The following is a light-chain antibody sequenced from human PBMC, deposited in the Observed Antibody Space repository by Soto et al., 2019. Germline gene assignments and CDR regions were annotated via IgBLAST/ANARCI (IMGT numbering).Light chain of an antibody. CDR1: SSDVGSYNL. CDR2: EGS. J-gene: IGLJ1*01. V-gene: IGLV2-23*01. Sequence: PXSVSGSPGQSITISCTGTSSDVGSYNLVSWYQKHPGKAPKLMIYEGSKRPSGVSNRFSGSKSGNTASLTISGLQAEDEADYYCCSYAGSSTSRVFGTGTKVTVL. CDR3: CSYAGSSTSRV.